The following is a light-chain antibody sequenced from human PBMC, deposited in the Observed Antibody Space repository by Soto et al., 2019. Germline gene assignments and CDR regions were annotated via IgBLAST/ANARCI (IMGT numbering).Light chain of an antibody. CDR2: EVS. CDR3: SSYSYSTTRV. Sequence: QSALTQPASVSGSPGQSITISCTGTRSDVGRYDYVSWYQQHPGKAPKLMIYEVSNRPSGVSDRFSGSKSGNTASLTISGLQAEDEADYYCSSYSYSTTRVFGTGTKLTVL. CDR1: RSDVGRYDY. V-gene: IGLV2-14*01. J-gene: IGLJ1*01.